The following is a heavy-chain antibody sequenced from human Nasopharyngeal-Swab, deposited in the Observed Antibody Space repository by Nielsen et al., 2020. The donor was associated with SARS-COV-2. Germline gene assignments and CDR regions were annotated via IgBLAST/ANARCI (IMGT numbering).Heavy chain of an antibody. CDR3: ARVDTMVRGVIGFDS. Sequence: SETLSLTYTVSGGSISSGEYYWSWIRQPPGKGLEWIGDIYYSGSTYYNPSLKSRLTISGDTSKNQFSLKLNSVTAADTAVYYCARVDTMVRGVIGFDSWGQGTLVTVSS. V-gene: IGHV4-30-4*08. D-gene: IGHD3-10*01. CDR1: GGSISSGEYY. CDR2: IYYSGST. J-gene: IGHJ4*02.